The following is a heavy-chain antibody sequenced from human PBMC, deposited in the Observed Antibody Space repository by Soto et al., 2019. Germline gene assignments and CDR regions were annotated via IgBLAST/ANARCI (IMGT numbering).Heavy chain of an antibody. CDR2: ISDSSTYI. CDR3: AREGYCSSISCYPPRFDP. CDR1: GFAFSSYS. Sequence: GGSLRLSCAASGFAFSSYSMTWVRQDPGKGLEWVSSISDSSTYIYYADSVKGRFTISRDNAKSSLFLQMNSLRAEDTAVYYCAREGYCSSISCYPPRFDPWGQGTLVTVSS. V-gene: IGHV3-21*01. D-gene: IGHD2-2*01. J-gene: IGHJ5*02.